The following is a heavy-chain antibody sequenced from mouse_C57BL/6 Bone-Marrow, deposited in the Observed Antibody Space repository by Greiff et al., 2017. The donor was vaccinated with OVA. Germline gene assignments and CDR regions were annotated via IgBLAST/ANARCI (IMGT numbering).Heavy chain of an antibody. CDR1: GFTFSSYA. J-gene: IGHJ3*01. Sequence: EVKLQESGGGLVKPGGSLKLSCAASGFTFSSYAMSWVRQTPEKRLEWVATISDGGSYTYYPDNVKGRFTISRDNAKNNLYLQMSHLKSEDTAMYYCARGGYYGSSYAYWGQGTLVTVSA. D-gene: IGHD1-1*01. CDR2: ISDGGSYT. CDR3: ARGGYYGSSYAY. V-gene: IGHV5-4*03.